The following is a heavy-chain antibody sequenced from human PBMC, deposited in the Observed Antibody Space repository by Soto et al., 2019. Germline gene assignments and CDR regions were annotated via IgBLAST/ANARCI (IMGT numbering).Heavy chain of an antibody. CDR3: ARVPLRYYDSSGYYLRNDAFDI. V-gene: IGHV4-34*01. D-gene: IGHD3-22*01. CDR1: GGSFSGYY. J-gene: IGHJ3*02. Sequence: QVQLQQWGAGLLKPSETLSLTCAVYGGSFSGYYWSWIRQPPGKGLEWIGEINHSGSTNYNPSLKSRVTISVDTSKNLFSLKLSSVTAADTSVYYCARVPLRYYDSSGYYLRNDAFDIWGQGTMVTVSS. CDR2: INHSGST.